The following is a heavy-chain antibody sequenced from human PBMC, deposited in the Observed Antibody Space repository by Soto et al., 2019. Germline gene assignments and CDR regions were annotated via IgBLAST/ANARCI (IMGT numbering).Heavy chain of an antibody. Sequence: SETLSLTCTVSGDSISSSSYYWGWIRQPPGKGLEWIGSIYYSGSTYYNPSLKSRATISVDTSKNQFSLKLSSVTAADTAVCYFSRQCDSGSELLAFRGQGTLV. CDR1: GDSISSSSYY. D-gene: IGHD1-26*01. CDR2: IYYSGST. J-gene: IGHJ4*02. V-gene: IGHV4-39*01. CDR3: SRQCDSGSELLAF.